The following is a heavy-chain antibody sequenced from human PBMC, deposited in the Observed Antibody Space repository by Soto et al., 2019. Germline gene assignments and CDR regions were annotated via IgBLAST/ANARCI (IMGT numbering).Heavy chain of an antibody. J-gene: IGHJ5*02. CDR1: GFTFSSYA. CDR3: ARALKAHYYDSSDNWFDP. D-gene: IGHD3-22*01. Sequence: HPGGSLRLSCAASGFTFSSYAMHWVRQAPGKGLEWVAVISYDGSNKYYADSVKGRFTISRDNSKNTRYLQMNSLRAEDTAVYYCARALKAHYYDSSDNWFDPWGQGTLVTASS. V-gene: IGHV3-30-3*01. CDR2: ISYDGSNK.